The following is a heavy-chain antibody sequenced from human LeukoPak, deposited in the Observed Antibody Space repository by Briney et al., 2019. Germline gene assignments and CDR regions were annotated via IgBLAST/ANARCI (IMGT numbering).Heavy chain of an antibody. CDR2: ISGSGGSA. CDR1: GFTFSNYA. V-gene: IGHV3-23*01. CDR3: AKDGGYGSGSYYRDY. J-gene: IGHJ4*02. Sequence: GSLRLSCAASGFTFSNYAMSWVRQAPGKGLEWVSLISGSGGSAYADSVKGRFTISRDNSKSTLYLQMNSLRAEDTAIYYCAKDGGYGSGSYYRDYWGQGTLVTVSS. D-gene: IGHD3-10*01.